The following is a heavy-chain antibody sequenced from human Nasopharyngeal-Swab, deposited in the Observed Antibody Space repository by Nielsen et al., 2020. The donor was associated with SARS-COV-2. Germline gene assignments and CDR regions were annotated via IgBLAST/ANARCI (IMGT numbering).Heavy chain of an antibody. CDR1: GGSISSYY. Sequence: SETLSLTCTVSGGSISSYYWSWIRQPPGKGLEWIGYIYYSGSTNYNPSLKSRVTISVDTSKNQFSLKLSSVTAADTAVYYCASITMIGNWFDPWGQGTLVTVSS. V-gene: IGHV4-59*12. CDR2: IYYSGST. J-gene: IGHJ5*02. D-gene: IGHD3-22*01. CDR3: ASITMIGNWFDP.